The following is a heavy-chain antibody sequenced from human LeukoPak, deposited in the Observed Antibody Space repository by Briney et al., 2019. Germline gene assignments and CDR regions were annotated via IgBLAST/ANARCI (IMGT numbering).Heavy chain of an antibody. CDR1: GGSISSGGYS. CDR3: ARGEWLRFAFDY. V-gene: IGHV4-30-2*01. Sequence: KASQTLSLTCAVSGGSISSGGYSWSWIRQPTGKGLEWIGYIYHSGSTYYNPSLKSRVTISVDRSKNQFSLKLSSVTAADTAVYYCARGEWLRFAFDYWGQGTLVTVSS. CDR2: IYHSGST. D-gene: IGHD5-12*01. J-gene: IGHJ4*02.